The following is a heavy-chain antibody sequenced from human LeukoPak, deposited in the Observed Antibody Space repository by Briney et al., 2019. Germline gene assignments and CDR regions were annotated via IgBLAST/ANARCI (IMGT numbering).Heavy chain of an antibody. CDR2: IIPILGIA. CDR1: GGTFSSYT. V-gene: IGHV1-69*02. CDR3: ARVESTSCYGCIDY. D-gene: IGHD2-2*01. Sequence: SVKVSCKASGGTFSSYTISWVRQAPGQGVEWMGRIIPILGIANYAQKFQGRVTITADKSTSTAYMELSSLRSEDTAVYYCARVESTSCYGCIDYWGQGTLVTVSS. J-gene: IGHJ4*02.